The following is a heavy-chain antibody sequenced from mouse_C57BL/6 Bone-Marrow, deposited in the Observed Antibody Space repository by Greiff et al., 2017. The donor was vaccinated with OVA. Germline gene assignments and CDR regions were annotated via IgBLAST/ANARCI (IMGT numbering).Heavy chain of an antibody. CDR2: IDPCDSET. V-gene: IGHV1-52*01. Sequence: VQLQQPGAELVRPGSSVKLSCKASGYTFTSYWMHWVKQRPIQGLEWIGNIDPCDSETHYNQKFKDKATLTADKSSSTAYMQRSSLTSEDSAVYCGARRGWLLPYFDYWVQGTTLTVSS. CDR1: GYTFTSYW. J-gene: IGHJ2*01. CDR3: ARRGWLLPYFDY. D-gene: IGHD2-3*01.